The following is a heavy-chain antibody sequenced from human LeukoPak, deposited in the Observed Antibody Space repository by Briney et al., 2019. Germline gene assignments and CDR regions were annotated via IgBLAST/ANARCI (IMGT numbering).Heavy chain of an antibody. CDR3: ARSSGSYYPFDY. Sequence: ASLKVSCKAYGDTFTSYAMHWVRQDPGQRLEWIGWINAGNGNTKYSQKFQGRVTITRDTSASTAYMELSSLRSEDTAVYYCARSSGSYYPFDYWGQGTLVTVSS. CDR2: INAGNGNT. CDR1: GDTFTSYA. J-gene: IGHJ4*02. D-gene: IGHD1-26*01. V-gene: IGHV1-3*01.